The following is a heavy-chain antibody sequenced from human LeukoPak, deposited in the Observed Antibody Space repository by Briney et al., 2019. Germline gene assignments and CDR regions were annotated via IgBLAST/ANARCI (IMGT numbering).Heavy chain of an antibody. J-gene: IGHJ4*02. D-gene: IGHD3-3*01. Sequence: GGSLRLSCAVSGSTVSSNFMTWVRQAPGKGLEWVSLILGETTTTYADSVKGRFTISRDNSKNTLYLQMDRLRLEDTAVYHCVRDKGVGPTERFDSWGQGTLVTVSS. V-gene: IGHV3-53*05. CDR2: ILGETTT. CDR3: VRDKGVGPTERFDS. CDR1: GSTVSSNF.